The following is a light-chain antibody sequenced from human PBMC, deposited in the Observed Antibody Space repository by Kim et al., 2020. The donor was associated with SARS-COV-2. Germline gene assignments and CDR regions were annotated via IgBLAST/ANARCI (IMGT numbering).Light chain of an antibody. CDR3: QQRSSWPWT. CDR2: DAS. Sequence: EIVLTQSPATLSLSPGERATLSCRASQSVSSYLAWYQHKPGQAPWLVIYDASNRATGIPARFSGSGSGTDFTLTISSLEPEDFAVYYSQQRSSWPWTFGRGTKVDIK. J-gene: IGKJ1*01. V-gene: IGKV3-11*01. CDR1: QSVSSY.